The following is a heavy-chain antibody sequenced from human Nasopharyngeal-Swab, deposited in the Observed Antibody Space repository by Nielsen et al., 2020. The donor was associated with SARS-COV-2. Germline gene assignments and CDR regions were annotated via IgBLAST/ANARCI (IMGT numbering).Heavy chain of an antibody. D-gene: IGHD2-2*02. CDR3: ARGQILYDLDYYFYYYMDV. J-gene: IGHJ6*03. CDR2: INGGNGNT. Sequence: ASVTVSCKASGYTFTSYAIHWVRQAPGQRLEWMGWINGGNGNTKYSKKFQGGVTITTDTSASTAYMEVSSLRSEDTAVYYCARGQILYDLDYYFYYYMDVWGKGTTVTVSS. CDR1: GYTFTSYA. V-gene: IGHV1-3*01.